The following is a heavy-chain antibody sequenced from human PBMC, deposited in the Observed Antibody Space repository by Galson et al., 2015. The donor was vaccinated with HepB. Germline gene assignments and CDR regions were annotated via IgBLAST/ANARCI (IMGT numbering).Heavy chain of an antibody. CDR3: ARGQRHGGYAVGDYYYGMDV. CDR1: GGSFSDYS. J-gene: IGHJ6*02. D-gene: IGHD1-26*01. Sequence: ETLSLTCGVYGGSFSDYSWSWIRQPPGKGLEWIGEINHSGSTNYNPSLKSRVTISVDTSKKQFSLKLSSVTAADTAVYYCARGQRHGGYAVGDYYYGMDVWGQGTTVAVSS. V-gene: IGHV4-34*01. CDR2: INHSGST.